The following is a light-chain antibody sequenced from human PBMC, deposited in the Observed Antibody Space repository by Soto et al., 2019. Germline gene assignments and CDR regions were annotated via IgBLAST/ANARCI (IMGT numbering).Light chain of an antibody. V-gene: IGLV2-23*02. CDR3: CSYVGSSTYWV. Sequence: QSALTQPASVSGSPGQSITISCTGTSSDVGSYNLVSWYQQHPGKAPKLLIYEVSKRPSGVSNRFSASKSGNTASLTISGLQAEDEADYYCCSYVGSSTYWVFGGGTKVTVL. CDR2: EVS. CDR1: SSDVGSYNL. J-gene: IGLJ3*02.